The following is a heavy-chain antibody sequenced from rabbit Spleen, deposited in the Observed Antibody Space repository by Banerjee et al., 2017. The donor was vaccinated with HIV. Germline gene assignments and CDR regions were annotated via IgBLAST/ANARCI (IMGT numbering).Heavy chain of an antibody. CDR1: GFSFSNKAV. CDR3: ARDGNNNDWGL. D-gene: IGHD2-1*01. J-gene: IGHJ3*01. V-gene: IGHV1S40*01. Sequence: QSLEESGGGLVQPEGSLTLTCKASGFSFSNKAVMCWVRQAPGKGLEWIACINAVTGKAVYATWAKGRFTFSKTSSTTVTLQMTRLTAADTATYFCARDGNNNDWGLWGQGTLVTVS. CDR2: INAVTGKA.